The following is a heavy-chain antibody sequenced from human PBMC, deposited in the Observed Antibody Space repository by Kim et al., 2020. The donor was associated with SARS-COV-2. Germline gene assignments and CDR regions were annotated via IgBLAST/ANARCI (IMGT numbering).Heavy chain of an antibody. CDR2: IYYSGST. J-gene: IGHJ4*02. Sequence: SETLSLTCTVSGGSISSGGYYWSWIRQHPGKGLEWIGYIYYSGSTYYNPSLKSRVTISVDTSKNQFSLKLSSVTAADTAVYYCARVRDPLVVHKTSHFDYWGQGTLVTVSS. V-gene: IGHV4-31*03. CDR3: ARVRDPLVVHKTSHFDY. D-gene: IGHD3-22*01. CDR1: GGSISSGGYY.